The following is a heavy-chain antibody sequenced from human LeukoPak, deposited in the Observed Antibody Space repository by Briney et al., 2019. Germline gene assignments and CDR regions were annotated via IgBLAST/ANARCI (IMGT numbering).Heavy chain of an antibody. CDR1: GFTFSSYA. CDR3: AKGSYDRNYYYMDV. Sequence: GGSLRLSCAASGFTFSSYAMSWVRQAPGKGLEWVSAVSGSGASTYYADSVKGRFTISRDNSKNTLYLQMNSLRAEDTAVYYCAKGSYDRNYYYMDVWGKGTTVTVSS. V-gene: IGHV3-23*01. D-gene: IGHD3-22*01. J-gene: IGHJ6*03. CDR2: VSGSGAST.